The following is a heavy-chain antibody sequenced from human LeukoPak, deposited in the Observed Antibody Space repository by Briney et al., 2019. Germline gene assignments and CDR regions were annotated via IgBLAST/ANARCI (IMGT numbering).Heavy chain of an antibody. CDR2: IKEDGSEK. CDR3: ARIRPSYYFDY. J-gene: IGHJ4*01. Sequence: GGPLRLSCVVSGFTFRNYWMSWVRQAPGKGLEWVANIKEDGSEKYYVDSVKGRFTISRDNAKNSLSLQMNSLRVEDTAVYYCARIRPSYYFDYWGQGTLVTVSS. D-gene: IGHD6-6*01. V-gene: IGHV3-7*04. CDR1: GFTFRNYW.